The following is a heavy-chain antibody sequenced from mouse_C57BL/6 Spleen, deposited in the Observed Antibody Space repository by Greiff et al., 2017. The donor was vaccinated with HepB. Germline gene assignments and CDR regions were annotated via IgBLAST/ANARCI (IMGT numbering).Heavy chain of an antibody. CDR2: IDPNSGGT. Sequence: QVQLQQPGAELVKPGASVKLSCKASGYNFTSYWMHWVKQRPGRGLEWIGRIDPNSGGTKYNEKFKSKATLTVDKPSSTAYRQRSSLTSEDSAVYYCARDGNYIYYAMDYWGQGTSVTVSS. CDR3: ARDGNYIYYAMDY. D-gene: IGHD2-1*01. V-gene: IGHV1-72*01. J-gene: IGHJ4*01. CDR1: GYNFTSYW.